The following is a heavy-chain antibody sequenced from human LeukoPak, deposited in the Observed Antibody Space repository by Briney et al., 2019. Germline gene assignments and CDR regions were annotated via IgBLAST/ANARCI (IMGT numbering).Heavy chain of an antibody. V-gene: IGHV1-2*02. CDR2: INPNSGGT. CDR3: ARGASSGRRLGYYYYMDV. D-gene: IGHD3-22*01. Sequence: ASVKVSCKTSGYTFTGYYMHWVRQAPGQGLEWMGWINPNSGGTNYAQKFQGRVTMTRDTSISTAYMELSSLRSEDTAVYYCARGASSGRRLGYYYYMDVWGKGTTVTVSS. J-gene: IGHJ6*03. CDR1: GYTFTGYY.